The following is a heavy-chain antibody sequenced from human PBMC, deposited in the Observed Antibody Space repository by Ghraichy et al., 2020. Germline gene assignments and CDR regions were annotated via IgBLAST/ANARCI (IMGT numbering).Heavy chain of an antibody. Sequence: SVKVSCKASGGTFSSYAISWVRQAPGQGLEWMGGIIPIFGTANYAQKFQGRVTITADESTSTAYMELNSLRSEDTAVYYCARSFGSSWYPYYYYYMDVWGKGTTVTVSS. J-gene: IGHJ6*03. CDR2: IIPIFGTA. V-gene: IGHV1-69*13. CDR3: ARSFGSSWYPYYYYYMDV. CDR1: GGTFSSYA. D-gene: IGHD6-13*01.